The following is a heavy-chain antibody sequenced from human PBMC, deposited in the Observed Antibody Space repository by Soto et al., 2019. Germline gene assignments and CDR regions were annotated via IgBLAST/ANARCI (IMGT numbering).Heavy chain of an antibody. J-gene: IGHJ5*02. V-gene: IGHV4-39*01. CDR2: IYNDGTT. D-gene: IGHD1-1*01. Sequence: QLQLEESGPGLVKPSETLSLTCTVSGGSISSSGYYWGWIRQPPGKGLEWIGNIYNDGTTYYSPSLESRVTISVDTSENQFSLKLSSVTAADTAVYYCARRGDWNPFDPWGQGTLVTVSS. CDR1: GGSISSSGYY. CDR3: ARRGDWNPFDP.